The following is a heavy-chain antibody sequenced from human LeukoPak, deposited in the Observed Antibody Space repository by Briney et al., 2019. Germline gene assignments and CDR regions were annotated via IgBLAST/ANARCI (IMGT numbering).Heavy chain of an antibody. CDR2: IYYSGST. J-gene: IGHJ6*03. D-gene: IGHD3-3*01. V-gene: IGHV4-59*01. CDR1: GGSISSYY. CDR3: ARGGSYYDFWSGYYDYYYYMDV. Sequence: SETLSLTCTVSGGSISSYYWSWIRQPPGKGLEWIGYIYYSGSTNYNPSLKSRVTISVDMSKNQFSLRLTSVTAADTAVYYCARGGSYYDFWSGYYDYYYYMDVWGKGTTVTVSS.